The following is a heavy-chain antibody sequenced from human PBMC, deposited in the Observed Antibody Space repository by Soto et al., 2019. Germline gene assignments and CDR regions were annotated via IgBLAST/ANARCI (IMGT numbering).Heavy chain of an antibody. J-gene: IGHJ4*02. V-gene: IGHV1-46*01. CDR1: GYTFTHYY. Sequence: QVQLVKSGAEVKKPGASVKLSCRTSGYTFTHYYIHWVRQAHGQGLEWLAIINPASGSTNYAQDFQGRVTLTMDTSTTTVYMELSGLRAEDTAIFYCARDLAAGDHWGQGTLVTVSS. D-gene: IGHD6-13*01. CDR2: INPASGST. CDR3: ARDLAAGDH.